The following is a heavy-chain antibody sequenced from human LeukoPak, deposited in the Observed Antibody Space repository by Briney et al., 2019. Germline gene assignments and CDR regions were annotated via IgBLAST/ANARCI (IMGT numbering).Heavy chain of an antibody. Sequence: GGSLRLSCAASGFTFSSYGMHWVRQAPGKGLEWVAFIRYDGSNKYYADSVKGRFTISRDNSKNTLYLQMNSLRAEDTAVYYCARAPPDYYDSSGSYYFDYWGQGTLVTVSS. CDR3: ARAPPDYYDSSGSYYFDY. CDR2: IRYDGSNK. D-gene: IGHD3-22*01. J-gene: IGHJ4*02. V-gene: IGHV3-30*02. CDR1: GFTFSSYG.